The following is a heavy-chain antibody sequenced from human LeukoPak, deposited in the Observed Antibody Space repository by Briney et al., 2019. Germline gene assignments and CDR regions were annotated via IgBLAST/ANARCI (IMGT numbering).Heavy chain of an antibody. CDR2: ISSSNSFI. V-gene: IGHV3-21*01. Sequence: GGSLRLSCTASRFIFSSYHMHWVRQPPGKGLEWVSSISSSNSFIYYADSMKGRFTISRDNAKNSLYLQMNSLRAEDTAVYYCARGTNWSPLDFDYWGQGTLVTVSS. CDR3: ARGTNWSPLDFDY. CDR1: RFIFSSYH. D-gene: IGHD1-20*01. J-gene: IGHJ4*02.